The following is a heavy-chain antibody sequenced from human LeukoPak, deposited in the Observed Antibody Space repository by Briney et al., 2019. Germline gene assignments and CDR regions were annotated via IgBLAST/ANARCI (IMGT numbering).Heavy chain of an antibody. D-gene: IGHD5-24*01. V-gene: IGHV3-23*01. Sequence: PGGSLRLSCAASGFTFSSYAMSWVRQAPGKGLEWVSSISGSGSPTYFADPVKGRFTISRDNSKNTLYLQMNSLRVEDTAVYYCARDLDDYNTQPPVFQYWGQGTLVTVSS. CDR3: ARDLDDYNTQPPVFQY. CDR1: GFTFSSYA. J-gene: IGHJ1*01. CDR2: ISGSGSPT.